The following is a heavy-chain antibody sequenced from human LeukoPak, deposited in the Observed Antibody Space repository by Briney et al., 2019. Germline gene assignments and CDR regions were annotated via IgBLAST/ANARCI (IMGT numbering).Heavy chain of an antibody. Sequence: SETLSLTCTVSGGSISDYYWSWIRQPAGKGLEWIGRIYTSGSTNYNPSLKSRVTMSVDTSKNQFSLKLSSVTAADTAVYYCAGEGGVLRYTVKAFDIWGQGTMVTVSS. J-gene: IGHJ3*02. CDR1: GGSISDYY. CDR3: AGEGGVLRYTVKAFDI. D-gene: IGHD3-9*01. CDR2: IYTSGST. V-gene: IGHV4-4*07.